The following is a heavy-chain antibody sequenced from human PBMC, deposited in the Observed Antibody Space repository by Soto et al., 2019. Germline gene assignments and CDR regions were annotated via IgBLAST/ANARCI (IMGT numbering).Heavy chain of an antibody. CDR1: GFTFSSYA. CDR2: ISGSGGST. CDR3: AKDLVDTAMVYYYYGMDV. Sequence: PGGSLRLSCAASGFTFSSYAMSWVRHAPGKGLEWVSAISGSGGSTYYADSVKGRFTISRDNSKNTLYLQMNSLRAEDTAVYYCAKDLVDTAMVYYYYGMDVWGQGTTVTVSS. V-gene: IGHV3-23*01. D-gene: IGHD5-18*01. J-gene: IGHJ6*02.